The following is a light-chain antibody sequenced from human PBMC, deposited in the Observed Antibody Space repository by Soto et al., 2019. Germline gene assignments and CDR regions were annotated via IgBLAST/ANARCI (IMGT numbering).Light chain of an antibody. CDR1: QTVSSNY. CDR2: GAS. V-gene: IGKV3-20*01. J-gene: IGKJ1*01. Sequence: ESVLTHSPGTLSLSPGERATLSCGASQTVSSNYLAWYQQKPGQAPRLLIYGASSRATGIPDRFSGSGSGTDFVLTISRLEPEDFAVYYCQQYFKSPWTFGQGTKVDIK. CDR3: QQYFKSPWT.